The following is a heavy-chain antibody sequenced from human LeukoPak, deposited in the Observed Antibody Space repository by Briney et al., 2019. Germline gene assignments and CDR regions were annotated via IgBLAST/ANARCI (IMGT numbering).Heavy chain of an antibody. D-gene: IGHD3-16*01. CDR3: ARQRFLGEFYFDY. CDR1: GASVSSGSYY. Sequence: PSETLSLTCNVSGASVSSGSYYWSWIRQPPGTGLEWIGYIYYSGSTNYNPSLKSRVTISVDTSKNQFSLKLSSVTAADTALYYCARQRFLGEFYFDYWGQGTLVTVSS. V-gene: IGHV4-61*01. CDR2: IYYSGST. J-gene: IGHJ4*02.